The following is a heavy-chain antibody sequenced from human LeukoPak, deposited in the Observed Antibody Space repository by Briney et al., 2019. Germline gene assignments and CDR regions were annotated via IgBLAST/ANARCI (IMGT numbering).Heavy chain of an antibody. CDR2: ISAYNGNT. J-gene: IGHJ6*02. CDR3: ARSVRGSSDYYYGMDV. Sequence: ASVKVSCKASGYTFTSYGISWVRQAPGQGLEWMGWISAYNGNTNYAQKLQGRVTMTTDTPTSTAYMELRSLRSDDTAVYYCARSVRGSSDYYYGMDVWGQGTTVTVSS. CDR1: GYTFTSYG. V-gene: IGHV1-18*01. D-gene: IGHD1-26*01.